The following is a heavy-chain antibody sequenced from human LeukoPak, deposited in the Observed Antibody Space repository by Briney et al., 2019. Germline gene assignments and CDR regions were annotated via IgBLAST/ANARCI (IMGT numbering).Heavy chain of an antibody. D-gene: IGHD6-25*01. V-gene: IGHV3-7*01. CDR2: IKQDGSET. Sequence: PGGSLRLSCAASGFTFSSYWMSWVRQAPGKGLEWVANIKQDGSETYYVDSVKGRFNISRDNAKNSLFLQMNSLRGEDTAVYYCARSGGRGSGWAYWGQGILVTVSS. CDR1: GFTFSSYW. CDR3: ARSGGRGSGWAY. J-gene: IGHJ4*02.